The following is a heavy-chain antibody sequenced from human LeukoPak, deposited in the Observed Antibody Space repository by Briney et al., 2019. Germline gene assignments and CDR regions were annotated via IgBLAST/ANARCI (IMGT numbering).Heavy chain of an antibody. Sequence: GGSLRLSCAASGFTFSSYWMHWVRQAPGKGLVWVSRINSDGSSTTYADSVKGRFTISRDNAKNTLHLQMNSLRAEDTAVYYCARGLACSSGSCPPGFDPWGQGTLVTVSS. CDR3: ARGLACSSGSCPPGFDP. J-gene: IGHJ5*02. CDR2: INSDGSST. CDR1: GFTFSSYW. V-gene: IGHV3-74*01. D-gene: IGHD2-15*01.